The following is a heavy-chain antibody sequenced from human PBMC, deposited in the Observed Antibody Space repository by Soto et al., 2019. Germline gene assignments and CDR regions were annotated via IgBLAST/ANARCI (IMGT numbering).Heavy chain of an antibody. CDR1: GYTFTTHY. J-gene: IGHJ4*02. D-gene: IGHD3-10*01. CDR3: ARAGENSGSGTFSPPLRYYFNS. CDR2: INPSGGRT. Sequence: QVQLVQSGTEVKKPGASVNVSCKASGYTFTTHYMHWVRQAPGQGLEWMGIINPSGGRTTYALKFQGRVTMSSDTSTNTVYVELTSLRSEATAIYFCARAGENSGSGTFSPPLRYYFNSWGQGTLVTVSS. V-gene: IGHV1-46*01.